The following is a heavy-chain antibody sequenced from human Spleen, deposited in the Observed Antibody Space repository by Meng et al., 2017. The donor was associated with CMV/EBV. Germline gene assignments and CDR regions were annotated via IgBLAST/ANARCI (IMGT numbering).Heavy chain of an antibody. D-gene: IGHD2-2*01. CDR2: INHSGST. CDR3: ARGKPIFGIVVVPAARSGWFDP. J-gene: IGHJ5*02. Sequence: GYYWSWIRQPPGKGLEWIGEINHSGSTNYNPSVKSRVTISVDTSKNQFSLKLSSVTAADTAVYYCARGKPIFGIVVVPAARSGWFDPWGQGTLVTVSS. CDR1: GYY. V-gene: IGHV4-34*01.